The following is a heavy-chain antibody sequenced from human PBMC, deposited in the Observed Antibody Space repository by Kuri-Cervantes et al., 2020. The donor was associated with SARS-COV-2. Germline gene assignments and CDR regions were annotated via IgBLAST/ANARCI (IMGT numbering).Heavy chain of an antibody. J-gene: IGHJ3*02. CDR3: AKVFSGSYILDAFDI. V-gene: IGHV3-23*01. Sequence: LSLTCAASGFTFSSYAMSWVRQAPGKGLEWVSAISGSGGSTYYADSVKGRFTISRDNSKNTLYLQMNSLRAEDTAVYYCAKVFSGSYILDAFDIWGQGTMVTVSS. CDR2: ISGSGGST. D-gene: IGHD1-26*01. CDR1: GFTFSSYA.